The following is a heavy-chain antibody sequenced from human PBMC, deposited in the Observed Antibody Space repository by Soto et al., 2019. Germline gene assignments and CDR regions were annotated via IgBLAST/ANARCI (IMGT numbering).Heavy chain of an antibody. CDR2: ITGSGGST. Sequence: EVQLLESGGGLVQPGGSLRLSCAASGFTFSSYAMSWVRQSPGKGLTWVSVITGSGGSTYDADSVRGGFTISRDNSKNTLYLKVSSLTDEDTAVYYCANDLTVVRGLIDYGMDVWGQGTTVTVSA. V-gene: IGHV3-23*01. J-gene: IGHJ6*01. D-gene: IGHD3-10*01. CDR1: GFTFSSYA. CDR3: ANDLTVVRGLIDYGMDV.